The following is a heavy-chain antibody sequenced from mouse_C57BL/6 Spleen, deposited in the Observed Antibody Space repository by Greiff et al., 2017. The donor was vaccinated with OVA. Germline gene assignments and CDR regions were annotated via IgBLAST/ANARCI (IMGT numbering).Heavy chain of an antibody. CDR2: IDPETGGT. CDR3: TREGDYGYFDY. Sequence: VQLQQSGAELVRPGASVTLSCKASGYTFTDYEMHWVKQTPVHGLEWIGAIDPETGGTAYNQKFKGKAILTADKSSSTAYMELRSLTSEDSAVYYCTREGDYGYFDYWGQGTTLTVSS. D-gene: IGHD2-4*01. J-gene: IGHJ2*01. CDR1: GYTFTDYE. V-gene: IGHV1-15*01.